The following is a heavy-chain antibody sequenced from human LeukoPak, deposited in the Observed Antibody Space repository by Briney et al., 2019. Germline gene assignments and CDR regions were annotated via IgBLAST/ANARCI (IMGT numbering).Heavy chain of an antibody. D-gene: IGHD3-22*01. CDR1: GGTLSSYA. CDR2: IIHIFATV. V-gene: IGHV1-69*06. Sequence: SLTLSCTAYGGTLSSYALNWIRQPPGQGLEWIGRIIHIFATVNYPHTIQRRVTNTAAKSTNTAYMQQSSLRFEDTAFYYCARADSSGYSLDENFDYWGQGTLVTVSS. J-gene: IGHJ4*02. CDR3: ARADSSGYSLDENFDY.